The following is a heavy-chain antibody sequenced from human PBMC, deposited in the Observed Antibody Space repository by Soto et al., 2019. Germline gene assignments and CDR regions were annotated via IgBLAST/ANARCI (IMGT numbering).Heavy chain of an antibody. CDR2: IYHSGST. V-gene: IGHV4-39*07. CDR1: GGSISSSSYY. D-gene: IGHD1-26*01. CDR3: ARFNSGSYYEAFDI. J-gene: IGHJ3*02. Sequence: SETLSLTCTVSGGSISSSSYYWGWIRQPPGKGLEWIGEIYHSGSTNYNPSLKSRVTISVDKSKNQFSLKLSSVTAADTAVYYCARFNSGSYYEAFDIWGQGTMVTVSS.